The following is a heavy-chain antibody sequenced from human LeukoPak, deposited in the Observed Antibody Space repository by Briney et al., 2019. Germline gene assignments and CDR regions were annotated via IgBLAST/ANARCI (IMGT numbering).Heavy chain of an antibody. CDR1: GYTFTSYG. D-gene: IGHD2-15*01. CDR2: NSAYNGNT. V-gene: IGHV1-18*01. J-gene: IGHJ4*02. Sequence: ASVKVSCKASGYTFTSYGISWVRQAPGQGLEWMGWNSAYNGNTNYAQKLQGRVTMTTDTSTSTAYMELRSLRSDDTAVYYCARDFFHGHCGGLSCFLLDYWGQGSLVTVSS. CDR3: ARDFFHGHCGGLSCFLLDY.